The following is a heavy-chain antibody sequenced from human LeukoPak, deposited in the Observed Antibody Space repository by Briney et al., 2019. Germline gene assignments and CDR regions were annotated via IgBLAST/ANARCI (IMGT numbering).Heavy chain of an antibody. J-gene: IGHJ6*02. V-gene: IGHV3-21*01. CDR1: GFIFSNYG. CDR3: ARVGCSGGSCYSAPYYYYGMDV. D-gene: IGHD2-15*01. Sequence: GGSLRLSCAASGFIFSNYGMNWVRQAPGKGLEWVSSISSSSSYIYYADSVKGRFTISRDNAKNSLYQQMNSLRAEDTAVYYCARVGCSGGSCYSAPYYYYGMDVWGQGTTVTVSS. CDR2: ISSSSSYI.